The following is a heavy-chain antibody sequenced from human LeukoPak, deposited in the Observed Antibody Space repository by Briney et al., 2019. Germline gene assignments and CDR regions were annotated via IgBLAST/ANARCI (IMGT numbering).Heavy chain of an antibody. CDR1: GYTFTSYA. J-gene: IGHJ4*02. CDR3: ARHYSGYNFGCDY. D-gene: IGHD5-12*01. Sequence: GASVKVSCKASGYTFTSYAMHWVRQAPGQRFEWMGWINAGNGNTKYSQKFQGRVTITRDTSASTAYMELSSLRSEDTAVYYCARHYSGYNFGCDYWGQGTLVTVSS. V-gene: IGHV1-3*01. CDR2: INAGNGNT.